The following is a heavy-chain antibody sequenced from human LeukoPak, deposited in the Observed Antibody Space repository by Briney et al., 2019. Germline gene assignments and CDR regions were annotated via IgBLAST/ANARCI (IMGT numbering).Heavy chain of an antibody. Sequence: GSVTVSCKASGYTFTRYYMHWVGQARGQGVEWMGIFNPSGVSTSYAQKFHGRVTMSRDTSTTTVYMELSSLRSEDTAVYYCARDLGAQTMVFFDPWGQGTLVTVSS. V-gene: IGHV1-46*01. CDR3: ARDLGAQTMVFFDP. D-gene: IGHD4/OR15-4a*01. CDR1: GYTFTRYY. CDR2: FNPSGVST. J-gene: IGHJ5*02.